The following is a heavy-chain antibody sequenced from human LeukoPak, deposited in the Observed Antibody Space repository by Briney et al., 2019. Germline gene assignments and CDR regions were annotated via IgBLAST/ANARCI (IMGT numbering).Heavy chain of an antibody. CDR1: GGSVSSSYY. D-gene: IGHD6-13*01. CDR2: ICSGGNI. CDR3: ANSIAAAGNFDY. Sequence: SETLSLTCTVSGGSVSSSYYWGWIRQPPGTGLEWIGSICSGGNICSNPSLESRVTISVDSSRSHFFLQLTSVTAADTAVYYCANSIAAAGNFDYWGQGTLVTVSS. J-gene: IGHJ4*02. V-gene: IGHV4-39*01.